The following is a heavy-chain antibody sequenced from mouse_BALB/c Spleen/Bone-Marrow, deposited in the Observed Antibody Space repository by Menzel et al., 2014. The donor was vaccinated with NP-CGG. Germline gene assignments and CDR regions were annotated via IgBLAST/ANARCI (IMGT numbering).Heavy chain of an antibody. CDR2: INPYNDGT. Sequence: VQLQQSGPELVKPGASVKMSCKAFGYTFTSYVMHWVKQKPGQGLEWIGYINPYNDGTKYNEKFKGKATLTSDKSSSTAYMELSSLTSEDSAVYYCARSLYGYDWYFDVWGAGTTVTVSS. J-gene: IGHJ1*01. D-gene: IGHD2-2*01. V-gene: IGHV1-14*01. CDR3: ARSLYGYDWYFDV. CDR1: GYTFTSYV.